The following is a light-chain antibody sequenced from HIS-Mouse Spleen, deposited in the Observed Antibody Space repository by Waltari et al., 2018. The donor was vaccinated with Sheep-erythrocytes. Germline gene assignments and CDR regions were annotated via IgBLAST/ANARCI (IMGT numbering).Light chain of an antibody. CDR1: SSAVGGYNY. V-gene: IGLV2-8*01. Sequence: QSALTQPRSVSGSPGQSVTISCTGTSSAVGGYNYVSWYQQHPGQAPKLMIYEVSKRPSGVPDRFSGSKSGNTASLTVSGLQAEDEADYYCSSYAGSNNLVFGGGTKLTVL. CDR3: SSYAGSNNLV. J-gene: IGLJ2*01. CDR2: EVS.